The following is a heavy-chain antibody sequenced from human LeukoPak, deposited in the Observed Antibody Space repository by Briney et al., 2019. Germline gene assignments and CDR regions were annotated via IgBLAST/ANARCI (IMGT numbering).Heavy chain of an antibody. CDR1: GGSFSGYY. Sequence: SEALSLTCAVYGGSFSGYYWSWIRQPPWKGLEWMGEINHSGSTNYNPSLKSRVTISVDTSKNQFSLELSSVTAADTAVYYCATGGSRDGYNYTDYWGQGTLVTVSS. CDR2: INHSGST. D-gene: IGHD5-24*01. CDR3: ATGGSRDGYNYTDY. J-gene: IGHJ4*02. V-gene: IGHV4-34*01.